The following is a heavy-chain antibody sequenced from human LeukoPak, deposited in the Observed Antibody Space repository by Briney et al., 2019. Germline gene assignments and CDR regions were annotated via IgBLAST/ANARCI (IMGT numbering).Heavy chain of an antibody. CDR3: AKVPHSWGLFDS. Sequence: GGSLRLSCATSDFSVSDNYMSWVRQAPGKGLEWVSLINSGGNTYYADSVKGRFTISRDNSKNTLYLQMDSLRTEDTAVYFCAKVPHSWGLFDSWGQGTLVTVSS. CDR2: INSGGNT. J-gene: IGHJ4*02. V-gene: IGHV3-66*02. CDR1: DFSVSDNY. D-gene: IGHD3-16*01.